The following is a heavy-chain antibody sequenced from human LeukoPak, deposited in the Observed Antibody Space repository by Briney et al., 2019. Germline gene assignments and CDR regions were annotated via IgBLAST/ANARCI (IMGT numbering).Heavy chain of an antibody. D-gene: IGHD6-19*01. CDR1: CGSFSGYY. CDR3: ASPSTYSSGWKGYSFDI. J-gene: IGHJ3*02. Sequence: PSETLSLTCSVYCGSFSGYYWIWIGQPPGKGREGRGENNHSGSTNYNPSLKSRVTISVDTSKNQFSLKLSSVTAADTAVYYCASPSTYSSGWKGYSFDIWGQGTMVTVSS. CDR2: NNHSGST. V-gene: IGHV4-34*01.